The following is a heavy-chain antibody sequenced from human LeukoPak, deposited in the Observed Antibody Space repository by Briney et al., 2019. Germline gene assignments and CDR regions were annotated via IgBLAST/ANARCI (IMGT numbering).Heavy chain of an antibody. V-gene: IGHV3-33*06. CDR2: IWYDGSNQ. CDR1: GFAFKSFA. D-gene: IGHD4-17*01. CDR3: TKAVPLDDGDYMGDY. Sequence: GGSLRLSCSASGFAFKSFAMHWVRQAPGKGLEWVAVIWYDGSNQLYADSVKGRFTVSRDNSKNILYLHMNRVRVEDTAVYYCTKAVPLDDGDYMGDYWGQGVLVIVSS. J-gene: IGHJ4*02.